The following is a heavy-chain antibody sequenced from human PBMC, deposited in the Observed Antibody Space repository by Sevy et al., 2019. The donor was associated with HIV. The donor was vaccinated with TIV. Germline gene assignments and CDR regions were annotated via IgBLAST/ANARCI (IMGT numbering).Heavy chain of an antibody. CDR3: AGRSQCSNGVCPFDY. D-gene: IGHD2-8*01. CDR1: EFTLSSYS. CDR2: ISSSSAAI. J-gene: IGHJ4*02. Sequence: GGSLRLSCVASEFTLSSYSMNWVRQAPGKGLEWISSISSSSAAIYYADSVKGRFTISRDNAKNSLYLQMNSLRDEETAVYYCAGRSQCSNGVCPFDYWGQGTLVTVSS. V-gene: IGHV3-21*01.